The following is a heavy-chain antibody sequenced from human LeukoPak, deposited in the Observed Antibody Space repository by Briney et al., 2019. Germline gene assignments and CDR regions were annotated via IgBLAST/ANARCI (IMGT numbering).Heavy chain of an antibody. D-gene: IGHD5-12*01. CDR3: ARVRKYSGYYSWYFDL. Sequence: GGSLRLSCAASGFTFSSYNMNWVRQAPGKGLEWVSSITSSSTYIYYADSVKGRFTISRDNARNSLYLQMNSLRAGDTAVYYCARVRKYSGYYSWYFDLWGRGTLVTVSS. CDR1: GFTFSSYN. V-gene: IGHV3-21*01. J-gene: IGHJ2*01. CDR2: ITSSSTYI.